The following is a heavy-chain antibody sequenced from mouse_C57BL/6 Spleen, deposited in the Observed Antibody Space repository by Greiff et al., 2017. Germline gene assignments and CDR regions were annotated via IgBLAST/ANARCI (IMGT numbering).Heavy chain of an antibody. CDR2: IDPSDSYT. CDR1: GYTFTSYW. Sequence: QVQLQQPGAELVKPGASVKLSCKASGYTFTSYWMQWVKQRPGQGLEWIGEIDPSDSYTNYNQKFKGKATLTVDTSSSTAYMQLSSLTSEDSAVYYCARWSDGYYSYWGQGTTLTVSS. J-gene: IGHJ2*01. V-gene: IGHV1-50*01. CDR3: ARWSDGYYSY. D-gene: IGHD2-3*01.